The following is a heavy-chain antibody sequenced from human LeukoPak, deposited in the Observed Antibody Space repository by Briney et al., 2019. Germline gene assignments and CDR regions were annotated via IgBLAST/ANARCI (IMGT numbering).Heavy chain of an antibody. D-gene: IGHD2-15*01. CDR2: ISGSGGST. CDR1: GFTFSRYA. V-gene: IGHV3-23*01. Sequence: GGSLRLSCAASGFTFSRYAVSWVRQAPGKGLEWVSAISGSGGSTYYADSVKGRFTISRDNSKNTLYLQMNSLRAEDTAVYYCAKDLRGGDIVVVRAYYYYGMDVWGQGTTVTVSS. J-gene: IGHJ6*02. CDR3: AKDLRGGDIVVVRAYYYYGMDV.